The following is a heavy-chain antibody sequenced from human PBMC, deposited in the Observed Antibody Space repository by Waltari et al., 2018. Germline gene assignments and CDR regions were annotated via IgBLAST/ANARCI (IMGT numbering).Heavy chain of an antibody. V-gene: IGHV3-74*03. J-gene: IGHJ6*02. Sequence: EAQLVESGGGLVQPGDSLRLSCAASGFTFSSFWLNWFRQAPGRGPLWVSRISTDASDTTYADSVKGRFTISRDNARNTLYLQMNRLRAEDTAVYFCARVSRRTYRSPVPGRHYYYGMDVWGQGTTVTVSS. D-gene: IGHD1-1*01. CDR3: ARVSRRTYRSPVPGRHYYYGMDV. CDR1: GFTFSSFW. CDR2: ISTDASDT.